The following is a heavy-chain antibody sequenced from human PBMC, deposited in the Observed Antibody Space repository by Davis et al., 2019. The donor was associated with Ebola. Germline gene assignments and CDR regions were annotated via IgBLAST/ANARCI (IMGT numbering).Heavy chain of an antibody. D-gene: IGHD6-6*01. CDR3: ARGDTSSSFYYYYAMDV. V-gene: IGHV3-48*03. CDR2: ISGTGTST. CDR1: GFTFYRYE. J-gene: IGHJ6*02. Sequence: GESLKISCAASGFTFYRYEMNWVRQAPGKGLEWVSYISGTGTSTFYADSVKGRFTISRENAKNSLSLQMSGLRAGDTAVYYCARGDTSSSFYYYYAMDVWGQGTTVTVSS.